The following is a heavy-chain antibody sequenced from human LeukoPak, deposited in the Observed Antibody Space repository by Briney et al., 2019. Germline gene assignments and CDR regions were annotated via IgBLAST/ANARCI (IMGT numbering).Heavy chain of an antibody. J-gene: IGHJ4*02. CDR3: ARGLPPGKGGDYFDY. CDR1: GFTFSSYG. CDR2: TSFDGSYK. Sequence: GGSLRLSCAASGFTFSSYGMHWVRQAPGKGLEWMAMTSFDGSYKNYADSVKGRFTISRDNAKNSLYLQMNSLRAEDTAVYYCARGLPPGKGGDYFDYWGQGTLVTVSS. D-gene: IGHD3-16*01. V-gene: IGHV3-30*03.